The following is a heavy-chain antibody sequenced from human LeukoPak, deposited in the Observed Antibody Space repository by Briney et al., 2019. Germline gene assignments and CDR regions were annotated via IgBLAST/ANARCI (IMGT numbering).Heavy chain of an antibody. D-gene: IGHD3-22*01. V-gene: IGHV3-33*01. CDR2: IWYDGNKK. CDR3: ARVSITMIVVAYGMDV. J-gene: IGHJ6*02. CDR1: GFTFSIYG. Sequence: GGSLRLSCAASGFTFSIYGMHWVRQAPGKGLEWVAVIWYDGNKKYYAESVKGRFTISRDNSKNTLYLQMNSLRAEDTAVYYCARVSITMIVVAYGMDVWGQGTTVTVSS.